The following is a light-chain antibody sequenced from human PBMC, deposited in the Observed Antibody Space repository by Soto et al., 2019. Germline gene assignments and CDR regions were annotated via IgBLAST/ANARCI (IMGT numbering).Light chain of an antibody. Sequence: EIGLTQSPGTLSLAAGEVATLSCMASQSVSSSSLAWYQQIPGQPPRLLIYGASRRATGIPDRFSGSGSGTDFTLSISRLEPEDVAVYYCQQYGSSPVTFGQGPRLEIK. V-gene: IGKV3-20*01. J-gene: IGKJ5*01. CDR3: QQYGSSPVT. CDR1: QSVSSSS. CDR2: GAS.